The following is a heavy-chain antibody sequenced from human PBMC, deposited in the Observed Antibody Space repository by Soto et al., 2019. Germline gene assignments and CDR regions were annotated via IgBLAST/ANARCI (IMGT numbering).Heavy chain of an antibody. CDR2: ISAYNGNT. CDR1: GYTFTSYG. J-gene: IGHJ6*02. Sequence: QVQLVQSGTEVKRPGASVEVSCKASGYTFTSYGINWMRLAPGQGLEWMGWISAYNGNTNYAQKFQGRVTMTTDTSTGTAYMYLRSLTSDDTAVYFCARDLMGLAATHYHYYATDVWGQGTTVTVSS. CDR3: ARDLMGLAATHYHYYATDV. D-gene: IGHD2-15*01. V-gene: IGHV1-18*04.